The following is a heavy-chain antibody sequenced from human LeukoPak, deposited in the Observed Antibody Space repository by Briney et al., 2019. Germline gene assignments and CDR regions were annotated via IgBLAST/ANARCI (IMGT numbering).Heavy chain of an antibody. CDR2: ISYDGSNK. D-gene: IGHD2-2*01. J-gene: IGHJ6*02. Sequence: GGSLRLSCAPSGFTFSIYAMHWVRQAPGKGLEWVALISYDGSNKYYADSVKGRFTISRDNSKNTLYLQMNSLRAEDTAVYYCAQELGSSYYYYGMDVWGQGTTVTVSS. V-gene: IGHV3-30-3*02. CDR3: AQELGSSYYYYGMDV. CDR1: GFTFSIYA.